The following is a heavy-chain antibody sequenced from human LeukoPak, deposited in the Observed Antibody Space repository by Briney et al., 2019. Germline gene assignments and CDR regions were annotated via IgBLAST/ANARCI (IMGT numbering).Heavy chain of an antibody. CDR2: IWYDGSNK. Sequence: GRSLKLSCAASGFTFSSYGMHWVRQAPGKGLEGVTVIWYDGSNKYYADSVKGRFTISRDNSKNTLYLQMNSLRAEDTPVYYCARDTALYYYDSSGLFDYWGQGTLVTVSS. J-gene: IGHJ4*02. D-gene: IGHD3-22*01. V-gene: IGHV3-33*01. CDR3: ARDTALYYYDSSGLFDY. CDR1: GFTFSSYG.